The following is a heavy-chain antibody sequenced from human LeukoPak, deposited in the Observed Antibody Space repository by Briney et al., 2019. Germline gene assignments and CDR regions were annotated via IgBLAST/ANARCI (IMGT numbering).Heavy chain of an antibody. D-gene: IGHD1-20*01. V-gene: IGHV3-48*04. J-gene: IGHJ6*03. CDR2: ISSSGSTI. CDR3: AVTGMPHTYYYYMDV. CDR1: GFTFSSYS. Sequence: GGSLRLSCAASGFTFSSYSMNWVRQAPGKGLEWVSYISSSGSTIYYADSVKGRFTISRDNAKNSLYLQMNSLRAEDTAVYYCAVTGMPHTYYYYMDVWGKGTTVTVSS.